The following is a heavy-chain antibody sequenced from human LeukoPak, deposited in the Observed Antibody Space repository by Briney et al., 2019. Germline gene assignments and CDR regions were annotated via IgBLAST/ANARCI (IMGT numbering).Heavy chain of an antibody. V-gene: IGHV3-48*03. J-gene: IGHJ4*02. CDR2: ISSSGSSI. CDR1: GFTFSTYE. D-gene: IGHD6-13*01. Sequence: GGSLRLSCAASGFTFSTYEMNWVRQAPGKGLEWVSFISSSGSSIYYADSVKGRFTISRDNAKNSLYLQMNSLRAEDTAVYYCARPGYSSSLYYFDYWGQGTLVTASS. CDR3: ARPGYSSSLYYFDY.